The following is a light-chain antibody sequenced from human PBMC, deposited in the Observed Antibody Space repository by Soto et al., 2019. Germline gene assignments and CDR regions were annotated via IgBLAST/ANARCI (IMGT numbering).Light chain of an antibody. CDR1: QSVSSSY. CDR3: QQYGSSPFT. J-gene: IGKJ3*01. CDR2: GAS. V-gene: IGKV3-20*01. Sequence: EIVLTQSPGTLSLSLGERATLSCRASQSVSSSYLAWYQQKPGQAPRLLIYGASSRATGIPDRFSGSGSGTDFTLTISRLEPEDFAVYYCQQYGSSPFTFGPGTKWIS.